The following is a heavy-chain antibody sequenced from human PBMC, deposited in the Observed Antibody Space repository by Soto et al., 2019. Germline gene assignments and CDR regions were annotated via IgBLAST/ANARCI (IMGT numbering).Heavy chain of an antibody. CDR3: TTGTQNFDY. D-gene: IGHD3-10*01. CDR2: ISASGGTT. V-gene: IGHV3-23*01. J-gene: IGHJ4*02. Sequence: EVQLLESGGGLVQPGGSLRLSCAASGFTFTTRAMSWVRQAPGKGLQWVSGISASGGTTYYADSVKGRLTISRGNSKNMLYLLMTSLRDDDTAVYYCTTGTQNFDYWGRGTRVTVSS. CDR1: GFTFTTRA.